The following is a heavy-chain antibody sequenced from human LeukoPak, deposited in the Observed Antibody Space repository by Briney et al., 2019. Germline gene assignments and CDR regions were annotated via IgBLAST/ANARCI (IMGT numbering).Heavy chain of an antibody. CDR3: AKVGGNSRFFGFDI. Sequence: PGGSLRLSCAASGFTFDDYAMHWVRQVPGKGLEWVSLISGDGGNTYYTDSVKGRFTISRDNSKNSLYLQMNGLRTEDTALYYCAKVGGNSRFFGFDIWGQGTMVTVSS. V-gene: IGHV3-43*02. J-gene: IGHJ3*02. D-gene: IGHD4-23*01. CDR2: ISGDGGNT. CDR1: GFTFDDYA.